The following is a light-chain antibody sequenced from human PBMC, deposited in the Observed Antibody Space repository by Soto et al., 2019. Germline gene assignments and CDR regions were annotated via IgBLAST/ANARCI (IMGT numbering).Light chain of an antibody. CDR3: HQYDSYSPYT. CDR2: KAS. J-gene: IGKJ2*01. V-gene: IGKV1-5*03. Sequence: DIQMTQFPPTLSASIGDRVTITCRASQTISSSLAWYQQKPGKAPKLLIYKASTLETGVPSRFSGSGSGTEFTRTISSLQPDDCATYCCHQYDSYSPYTFGQGTRLEIK. CDR1: QTISSS.